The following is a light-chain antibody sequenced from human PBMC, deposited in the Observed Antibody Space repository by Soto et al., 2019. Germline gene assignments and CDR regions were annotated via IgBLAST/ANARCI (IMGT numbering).Light chain of an antibody. CDR2: DVS. J-gene: IGLJ2*01. CDR3: CSYAGSF. V-gene: IGLV2-11*01. CDR1: SSDVGGYNY. Sequence: QSVLTQPRSVSGSPGQSVTISCTGTSSDVGGYNYVSWYQQHPGKAPKLMIYDVSKRPSGVPDRFSGSKSGNTASLTISGLQAEDEADYYCCSYAGSFFGGGTKVTVL.